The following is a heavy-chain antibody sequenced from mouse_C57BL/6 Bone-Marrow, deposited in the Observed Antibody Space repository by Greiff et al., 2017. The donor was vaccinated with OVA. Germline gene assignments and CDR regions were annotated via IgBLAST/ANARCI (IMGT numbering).Heavy chain of an antibody. J-gene: IGHJ4*01. Sequence: QVTLKVSGPGILQPSQTLSLTCSFSGFSLSTFGMGVGWIRQPSGKGLEWLAHIWWDDDKYYNPALKSRLTISKDNSKNQVFLKIANVDTADTATYYCARTPDYYGSSYYAMDYWGQGTSVTVSS. D-gene: IGHD1-1*01. V-gene: IGHV8-8*01. CDR2: IWWDDDK. CDR3: ARTPDYYGSSYYAMDY. CDR1: GFSLSTFGMG.